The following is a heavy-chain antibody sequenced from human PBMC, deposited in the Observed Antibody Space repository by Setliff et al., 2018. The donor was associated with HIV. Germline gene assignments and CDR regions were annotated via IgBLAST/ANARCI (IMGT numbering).Heavy chain of an antibody. Sequence: PSETLSLTCTVSGASISSSSHHWAWIRQPPGKGLEYIGNIYYTGSTHHNPSLESPVATSVDTSKNQFSLKLSSVTAADTAVYYCARIVRWELVATSTFFYYYMDVWGKGTTVTVSS. J-gene: IGHJ6*03. CDR3: ARIVRWELVATSTFFYYYMDV. CDR1: GASISSSSHH. V-gene: IGHV4-39*01. D-gene: IGHD1-26*01. CDR2: IYYTGST.